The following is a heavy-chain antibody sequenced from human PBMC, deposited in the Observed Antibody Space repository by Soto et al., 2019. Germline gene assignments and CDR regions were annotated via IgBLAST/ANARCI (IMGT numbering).Heavy chain of an antibody. D-gene: IGHD5-12*01. CDR1: GFAVSQYW. Sequence: QFVDSGGDLVQRGGSLRLSCAASGFAVSQYWINWVRQSPGKGLEWVAIMNQDGSKRYYGASVMGRFTISRDNGKNSLYLQMNSLRDDDTAIYFCARDTGLSGYSSEFDYWGLGTRVTVTS. CDR2: MNQDGSKR. J-gene: IGHJ4*02. CDR3: ARDTGLSGYSSEFDY. V-gene: IGHV3-7*01.